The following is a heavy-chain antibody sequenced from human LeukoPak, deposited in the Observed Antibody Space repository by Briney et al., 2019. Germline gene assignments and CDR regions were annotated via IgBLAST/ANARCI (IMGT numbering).Heavy chain of an antibody. CDR3: AKRGGGSVMRGYIDY. CDR2: ISGSGGST. V-gene: IGHV3-23*01. D-gene: IGHD1-26*01. Sequence: GGSLRLSCAASGFTFSSYAMGWVRQAPGKGLEWVSAISGSGGSTYYADSVKGRFTISRDNSKNTLYLQMNSLRAEDTAVYYCAKRGGGSVMRGYIDYWGQGTLVTVSS. CDR1: GFTFSSYA. J-gene: IGHJ4*02.